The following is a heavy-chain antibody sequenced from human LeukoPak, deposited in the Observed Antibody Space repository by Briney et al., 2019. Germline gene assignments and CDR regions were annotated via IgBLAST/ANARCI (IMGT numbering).Heavy chain of an antibody. Sequence: PGGSLRLSCAASGFTFSSYGMHWVRQAPGKGLEWVAVISYDGSNKYYADSVKGRFTISRDNSKNTLYLQMNSLRAEDTAAYYXXKXXXYDYVWGSYALYGMDVWGQGTTVTVSS. CDR1: GFTFSSYG. CDR3: XKXXXYDYVWGSYALYGMDV. D-gene: IGHD3-16*01. CDR2: ISYDGSNK. V-gene: IGHV3-30*03. J-gene: IGHJ6*02.